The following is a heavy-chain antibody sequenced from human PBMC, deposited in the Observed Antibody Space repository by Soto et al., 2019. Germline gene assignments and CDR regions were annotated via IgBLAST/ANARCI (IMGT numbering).Heavy chain of an antibody. CDR3: AKTLLSTSWYGLHDY. D-gene: IGHD6-13*01. CDR1: EFTFSSYA. J-gene: IGHJ4*02. V-gene: IGHV3-23*01. Sequence: EVQLLESGGGLVQPGGSLRLSCAASEFTFSSYAMSWVRQAPGKGLEWVSTISGSGGRTYYADSVKGRFTISRDNSRNKLHLQMNSLRVEETALYYCAKTLLSTSWYGLHDYVSQGTLVTVSS. CDR2: ISGSGGRT.